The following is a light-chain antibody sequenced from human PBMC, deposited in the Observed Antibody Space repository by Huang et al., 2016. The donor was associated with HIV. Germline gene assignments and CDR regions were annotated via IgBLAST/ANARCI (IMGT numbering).Light chain of an antibody. CDR2: AAS. CDR3: QQSYSTPVFT. V-gene: IGKV1-39*01. J-gene: IGKJ3*01. CDR1: QSISSY. Sequence: DIQMTQSPSSLSASVGDRVTITCRASQSISSYLNWYQQKPGKAPKLLIYAASSLQSVVPSRFSGSGSGTDFTLTISSLQPEDFATYYCQQSYSTPVFTFGPGTKVDIK.